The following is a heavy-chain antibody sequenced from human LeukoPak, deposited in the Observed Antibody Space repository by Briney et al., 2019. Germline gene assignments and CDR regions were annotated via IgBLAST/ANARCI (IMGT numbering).Heavy chain of an antibody. CDR3: ARLTVTPPFDY. J-gene: IGHJ4*02. CDR2: INPSGGKT. Sequence: ASVKVSCKASGYTFTRFYMHWVRQAPGEGLEWMGMINPSGGKTTYAQKFQGRFTVTSDTSTNTVYMQLSSLRSEDTAVYYCARLTVTPPFDYWGQGTLVTVSS. CDR1: GYTFTRFY. D-gene: IGHD4-17*01. V-gene: IGHV1-46*01.